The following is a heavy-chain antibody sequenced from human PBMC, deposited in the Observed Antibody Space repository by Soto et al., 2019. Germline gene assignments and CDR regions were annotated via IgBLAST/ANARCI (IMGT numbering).Heavy chain of an antibody. CDR2: ISGSGGST. Sequence: PGGSLRLSCAASGFTFSSYAMSWVRQAPGKGLEWVSAISGSGGSTYYADSVKGRFTISRDNSKNTLYLQMNSLRAEDTAVCYCAKDGSGSYTYNWFDPWGQGTLVTVSS. J-gene: IGHJ5*02. V-gene: IGHV3-23*01. D-gene: IGHD1-26*01. CDR1: GFTFSSYA. CDR3: AKDGSGSYTYNWFDP.